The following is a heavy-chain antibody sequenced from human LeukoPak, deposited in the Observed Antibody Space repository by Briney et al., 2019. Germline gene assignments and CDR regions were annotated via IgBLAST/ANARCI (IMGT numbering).Heavy chain of an antibody. CDR1: GFTFSIYW. CDR3: ARAGTTGSVDI. V-gene: IGHV3-7*01. CDR2: INQGGSEK. J-gene: IGHJ3*02. D-gene: IGHD1-1*01. Sequence: GGSLRLSCAASGFTFSIYWMSWVRQAPGKGLEWVANINQGGSEKYYVDSVKGRFTISRDNGKNSLYLQMNSLRAEDTAVYYCARAGTTGSVDIWGQGTMVTVSS.